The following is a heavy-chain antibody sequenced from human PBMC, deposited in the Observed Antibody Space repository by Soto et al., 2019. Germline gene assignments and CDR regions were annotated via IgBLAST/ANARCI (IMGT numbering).Heavy chain of an antibody. CDR3: AREGIAAAGTRIYYFDY. J-gene: IGHJ4*02. Sequence: GGSLRLSCAASGFTFSSYSMNWVRQAPGKGLEWVSSISSSSSYIYYADSVQGRFTISRDNAKNSLYLQMNSLRAEDTAVYYCAREGIAAAGTRIYYFDYWGQGTLVTVSS. V-gene: IGHV3-21*01. D-gene: IGHD6-13*01. CDR1: GFTFSSYS. CDR2: ISSSSSYI.